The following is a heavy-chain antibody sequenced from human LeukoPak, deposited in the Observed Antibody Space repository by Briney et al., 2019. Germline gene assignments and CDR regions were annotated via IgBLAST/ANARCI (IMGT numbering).Heavy chain of an antibody. Sequence: PGGCLRLSCAASGFSFSSYGMHWVRPAPGKGLGWVAFIRYDGSNKYYADSVKGRFTISRDNSKNTLYLQMNSLRAEDTAVYYCAKESSTSYYYYMDVWGKGTTVTISS. J-gene: IGHJ6*03. D-gene: IGHD2-2*01. CDR3: AKESSTSYYYYMDV. CDR2: IRYDGSNK. CDR1: GFSFSSYG. V-gene: IGHV3-30*02.